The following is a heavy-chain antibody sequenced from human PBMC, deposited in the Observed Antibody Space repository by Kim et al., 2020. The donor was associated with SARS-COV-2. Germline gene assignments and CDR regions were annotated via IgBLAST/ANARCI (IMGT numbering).Heavy chain of an antibody. CDR2: ISAYNGNT. CDR1: GYTFTSYG. CDR3: ARESYDSSGYYRDPRFDY. Sequence: ASVKVSCKASGYTFTSYGISWVRQAPGQGLEWMGWISAYNGNTNYAQKLQGRVTMTTDTSTSTAYMELRSLRSDDTAVYYCARESYDSSGYYRDPRFDYWGQVTLVTVSS. D-gene: IGHD3-22*01. J-gene: IGHJ4*02. V-gene: IGHV1-18*04.